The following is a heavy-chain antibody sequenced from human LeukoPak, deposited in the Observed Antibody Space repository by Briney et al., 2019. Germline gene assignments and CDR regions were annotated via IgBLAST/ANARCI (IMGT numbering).Heavy chain of an antibody. CDR3: ARDFLTYYYGSGSYKANMRYFDY. V-gene: IGHV4-34*01. Sequence: SETLSLTCAVFGGSFSSGQYWSWIRQPPGKGLEWIGEINHSGSSNYNPSLKSRVTISVDTSKNQFSLKLSSVTAADTAVYYCARDFLTYYYGSGSYKANMRYFDYWGQGTLVTVSS. D-gene: IGHD3-10*01. CDR2: INHSGSS. J-gene: IGHJ4*02. CDR1: GGSFSSGQY.